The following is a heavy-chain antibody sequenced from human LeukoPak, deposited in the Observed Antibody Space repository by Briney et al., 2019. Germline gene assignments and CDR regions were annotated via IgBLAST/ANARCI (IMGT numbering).Heavy chain of an antibody. CDR2: IYSGGST. CDR3: ARVMGSSSCYRRDY. CDR1: GFTVSSNY. Sequence: PGGSLRLSCAASGFTVSSNYMSWVRQAPRKGLEWVSVIYSGGSTYYADSVKGRFTISRDNSKNTLYLQMNSLRAEDTAVYYCARVMGSSSCYRRDYWGQGTLVTVSS. J-gene: IGHJ4*02. V-gene: IGHV3-66*01. D-gene: IGHD6-13*01.